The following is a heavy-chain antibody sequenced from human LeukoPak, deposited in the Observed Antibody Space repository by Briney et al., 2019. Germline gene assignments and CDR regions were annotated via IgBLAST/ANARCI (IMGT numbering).Heavy chain of an antibody. J-gene: IGHJ4*02. CDR3: AKDPYYYGSGSSDY. D-gene: IGHD3-10*01. V-gene: IGHV3-23*01. Sequence: GGSLRLSCAASGFTFSRFAMNWVRQAPGKGLEWVSAINSGGNTYYADSVKGRFTISRDNSKNTLYLQMNSLRAEDTAVYYCAKDPYYYGSGSSDYWGQGTLVTVSS. CDR2: INSGGNT. CDR1: GFTFSRFA.